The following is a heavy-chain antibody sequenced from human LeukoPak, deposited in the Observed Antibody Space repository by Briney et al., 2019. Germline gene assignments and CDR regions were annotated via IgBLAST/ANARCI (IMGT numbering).Heavy chain of an antibody. CDR3: ARDKGITGTIFLDP. Sequence: GASVKVSCKASGYTFTGYSMHWVRQAPGQGLEWMGWINPNSGGTNYAQKFQGRVTMTRDMSTSTVYMELSSLRSEDTAVYYCARDKGITGTIFLDPWGQGTLVTVSS. V-gene: IGHV1-2*02. CDR1: GYTFTGYS. CDR2: INPNSGGT. J-gene: IGHJ5*02. D-gene: IGHD1-7*01.